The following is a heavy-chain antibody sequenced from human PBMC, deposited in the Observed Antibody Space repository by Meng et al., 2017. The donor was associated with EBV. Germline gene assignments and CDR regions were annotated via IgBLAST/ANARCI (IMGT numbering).Heavy chain of an antibody. CDR2: FLPTLGAP. CDR1: GGPFRNYA. CDR3: ASESGRGYTPDY. J-gene: IGHJ4*02. D-gene: IGHD3-10*01. Sequence: QVQLVQSAGEVKKPGSSVKVSCKTPGGPFRNYAISWVRQAPGQGLEWLGGFLPTLGAPNYAQKFHGRVSITADESTSTHYMDLSSLRSEDTAVYYCASESGRGYTPDYWGQGTLVTVSS. V-gene: IGHV1-69*01.